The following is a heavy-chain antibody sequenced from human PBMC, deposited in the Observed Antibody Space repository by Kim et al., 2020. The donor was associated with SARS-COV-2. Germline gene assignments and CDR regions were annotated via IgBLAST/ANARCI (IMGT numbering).Heavy chain of an antibody. V-gene: IGHV3-30*04. Sequence: GGSLRLSCAASGFTFSSYAMHWVRQAPGKGLEWVAVISYDGSNKYYADSVKGRFTISRDNSKNTLYLQMNSLRAEDTAVYYCARELDYYGSGTDAFDIWGQGTMVTVSS. CDR1: GFTFSSYA. CDR3: ARELDYYGSGTDAFDI. CDR2: ISYDGSNK. D-gene: IGHD3-10*01. J-gene: IGHJ3*02.